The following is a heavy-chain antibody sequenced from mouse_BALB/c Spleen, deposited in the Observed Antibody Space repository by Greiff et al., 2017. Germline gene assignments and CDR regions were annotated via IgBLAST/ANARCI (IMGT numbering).Heavy chain of an antibody. V-gene: IGHV3-6*02. Sequence: EVQLQQSGPGLVKPSQSLSLTCSVTGYSITSGYYWNWIRQFPGNKLEWVGYISYDGSNNYNPSLKNRISITRDTSKNQFILKLNSVTTEDTATYYGAREGGYWGSSSFAYWGQGTLVTVSA. CDR3: AREGGYWGSSSFAY. CDR2: ISYDGSN. J-gene: IGHJ3*01. CDR1: GYSITSGYY. D-gene: IGHD1-1*01.